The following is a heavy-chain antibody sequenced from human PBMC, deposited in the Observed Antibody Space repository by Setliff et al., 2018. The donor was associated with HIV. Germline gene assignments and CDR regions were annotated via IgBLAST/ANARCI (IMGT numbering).Heavy chain of an antibody. Sequence: GGSLRLSCAASGFTVSSNYMSWVRQAPGKGLEWVSVLYSGGSTYYADSVKGRFTISRDNAKNSLYLQMNSLRAEDTALYYCAKDKGGGYDAFDIWGQGTMVTVS. CDR3: AKDKGGGYDAFDI. CDR1: GFTVSSNY. J-gene: IGHJ3*02. D-gene: IGHD6-25*01. CDR2: LYSGGST. V-gene: IGHV3-53*01.